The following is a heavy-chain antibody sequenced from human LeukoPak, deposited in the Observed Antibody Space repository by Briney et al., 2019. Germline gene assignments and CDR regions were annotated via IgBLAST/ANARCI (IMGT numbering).Heavy chain of an antibody. D-gene: IGHD6-13*01. CDR2: ISAYNGNT. V-gene: IGHV1-18*04. CDR1: GYTFTSYY. CDR3: ASSRYSSSWSGPLLDYFDY. Sequence: ASAKVSCKASGYTFTSYYMHWVRQAPGQGLEWMGWISAYNGNTNYAQKLQGRVTMTTDTSTSTAYMELRSLRSDDTAVYYCASSRYSSSWSGPLLDYFDYWGQGTLVTVSS. J-gene: IGHJ4*02.